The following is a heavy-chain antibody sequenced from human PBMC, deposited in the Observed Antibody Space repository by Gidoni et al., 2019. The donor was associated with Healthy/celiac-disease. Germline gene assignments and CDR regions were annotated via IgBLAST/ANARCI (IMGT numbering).Heavy chain of an antibody. CDR2: ISTYNGNT. D-gene: IGHD6-25*01. CDR3: ARDEQRLIPADY. J-gene: IGHJ4*02. V-gene: IGHV1-18*01. Sequence: QVQLVQSGAEVKKPGASVKVSCKVSGYTFTSDGISWVRQAPGQGLEWMGWISTYNGNTNYAQKLQGRVTMTTDTSTSTAYMELRSLRSEDTAVYYCARDEQRLIPADYWGQGTLVTVSS. CDR1: GYTFTSDG.